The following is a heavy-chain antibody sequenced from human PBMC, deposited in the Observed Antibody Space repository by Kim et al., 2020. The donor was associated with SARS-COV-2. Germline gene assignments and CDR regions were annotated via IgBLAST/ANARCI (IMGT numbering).Heavy chain of an antibody. Sequence: NYNPSLKSRVTISVDKSKNQFSLKLSSVTAADTAVYYCARDGDSYGGFGYWGQGTLVTVSS. D-gene: IGHD5-18*01. J-gene: IGHJ4*02. V-gene: IGHV4-4*02. CDR3: ARDGDSYGGFGY.